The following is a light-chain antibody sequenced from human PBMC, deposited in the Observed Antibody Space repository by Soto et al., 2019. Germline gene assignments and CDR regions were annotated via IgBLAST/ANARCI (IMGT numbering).Light chain of an antibody. J-gene: IGKJ4*01. V-gene: IGKV3D-7*01. CDR2: GAS. CDR1: QTVSSSS. Sequence: EVEMTQSPGTLSLSPGERATLSCRASQTVSSSSLTWCQQKPGQAPGLLIYGASTRATAIPARFSGSGSGTDFTLAVSSLQPEDFAVYYCQHDYNLLTFGGGTMVDIK. CDR3: QHDYNLLT.